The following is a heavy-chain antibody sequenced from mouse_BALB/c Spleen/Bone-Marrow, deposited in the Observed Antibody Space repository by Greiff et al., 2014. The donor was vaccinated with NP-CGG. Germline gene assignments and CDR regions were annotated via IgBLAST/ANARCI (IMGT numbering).Heavy chain of an antibody. CDR1: GFNINDTY. CDR3: AIDYYGSSGFAY. Sequence: VQLQQSGAELVKPGASVKLSCTASGFNINDTYMHWVKQRPEQGLEWIGRIAPANGNTKYDPKFQGKATITADTSSNTAYLQLSSLTSEDTAVYYGAIDYYGSSGFAYWGQGTLVTVSA. D-gene: IGHD1-1*01. V-gene: IGHV14-3*02. J-gene: IGHJ3*01. CDR2: IAPANGNT.